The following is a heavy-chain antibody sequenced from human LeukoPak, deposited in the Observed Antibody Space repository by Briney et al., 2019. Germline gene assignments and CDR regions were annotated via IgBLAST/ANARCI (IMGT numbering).Heavy chain of an antibody. CDR1: GFTFSSYS. J-gene: IGHJ4*02. V-gene: IGHV3-21*01. D-gene: IGHD6-19*01. Sequence: GGSLRLSCAASGFTFSSYSMNWVSQAPGKGMEWVSSISSSSSYIYYADSVKGRFTISRDNAKNSLYLQMNSLRAEDTAVYYCARTGIAVARHFDYWGQGTLVTVSS. CDR3: ARTGIAVARHFDY. CDR2: ISSSSSYI.